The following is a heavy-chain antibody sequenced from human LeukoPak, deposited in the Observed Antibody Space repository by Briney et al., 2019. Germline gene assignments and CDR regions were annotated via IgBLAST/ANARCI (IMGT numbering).Heavy chain of an antibody. CDR1: GFTFSSYS. J-gene: IGHJ4*02. V-gene: IGHV3-48*01. CDR2: ISTSSSGI. Sequence: PGGSLRLSCAASGFTFSSYSMNWVRQAPGKGLEWISYISTSSSGIYYADSVKGRFTISRDNAKNSLYLQMNSLRAEDTAVYFCARREVWGQGTLDTVSS. CDR3: ARREV.